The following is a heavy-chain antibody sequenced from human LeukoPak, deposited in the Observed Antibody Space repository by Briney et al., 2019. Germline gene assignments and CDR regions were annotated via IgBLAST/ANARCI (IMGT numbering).Heavy chain of an antibody. J-gene: IGHJ1*01. D-gene: IGHD4-17*01. V-gene: IGHV1-69*13. Sequence: SVKVSCKASGGTFSSYAISWVRQAPGQGLEWMGGIIPIFGTANYAQKFQGRVTITADESTSTAYMELSSLRSEDTAVYYCAGSTVTRLAEYFQHWGQSTLVTVSS. CDR2: IIPIFGTA. CDR1: GGTFSSYA. CDR3: AGSTVTRLAEYFQH.